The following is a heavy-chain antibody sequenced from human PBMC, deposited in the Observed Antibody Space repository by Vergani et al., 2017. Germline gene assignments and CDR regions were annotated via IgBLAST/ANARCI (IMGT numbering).Heavy chain of an antibody. CDR2: MYHIGST. Sequence: QVRLQESGPGLVKPSETLSLTCSVSGGSMSGYYWSWIRQPQGKELEWIGYMYHIGSTNYNPSLETRVTISGDTSKNQFSLKLNSFTAADTAVYYCGRVADFYGLGSRLHDLWGQGILVTVSS. J-gene: IGHJ5*02. CDR1: GGSMSGYY. V-gene: IGHV4-59*01. D-gene: IGHD3-10*01. CDR3: GRVADFYGLGSRLHDL.